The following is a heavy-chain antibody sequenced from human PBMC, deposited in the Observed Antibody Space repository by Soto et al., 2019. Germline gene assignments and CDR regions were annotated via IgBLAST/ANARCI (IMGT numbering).Heavy chain of an antibody. V-gene: IGHV4-39*01. CDR2: AAYSGGT. D-gene: IGHD2-15*01. Sequence: SETLSLTCTVSVGSSANNNYFWAWILQPPGKGLEWIGSAAYSGGTYNNPSLKSRVTISVDTSKNQFSLKLTSVTAADTAVYYCAKVVVGATSHSDFDSWGQGTLVTVSS. CDR3: AKVVVGATSHSDFDS. CDR1: VGSSANNNYF. J-gene: IGHJ4*02.